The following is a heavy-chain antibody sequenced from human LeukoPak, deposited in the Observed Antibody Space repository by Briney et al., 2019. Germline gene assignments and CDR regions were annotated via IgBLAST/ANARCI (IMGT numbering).Heavy chain of an antibody. CDR1: GGSISNYY. J-gene: IGHJ4*02. D-gene: IGHD1-26*01. V-gene: IGHV4-59*08. CDR3: ARQSQWEPLYYFDY. CDR2: IYYSGNT. Sequence: SETLSLTCTVSGGSISNYYWSWIRQPPGKGLEWIGYIYYSGNTNYNPSLKSRVTISVDTSKNQFSLKLTSVTAADTAVYYCARQSQWEPLYYFDYWGQGTLVTVSS.